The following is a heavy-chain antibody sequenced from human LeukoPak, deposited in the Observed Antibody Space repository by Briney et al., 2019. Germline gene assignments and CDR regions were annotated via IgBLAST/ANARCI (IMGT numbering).Heavy chain of an antibody. CDR3: AKTPRPRDFWSGYYSGFDY. V-gene: IGHV3-23*01. CDR2: ISGSGVTT. Sequence: PGGPLRLSCAASGFTFSTYAMSWVRQAPGKGLEWVSAISGSGVTTHYADSVKGRFTISRDNSKNTLYLQMNSLRDDDTAVYYCAKTPRPRDFWSGYYSGFDYWGQGTLVTVSS. J-gene: IGHJ4*02. CDR1: GFTFSTYA. D-gene: IGHD3-3*01.